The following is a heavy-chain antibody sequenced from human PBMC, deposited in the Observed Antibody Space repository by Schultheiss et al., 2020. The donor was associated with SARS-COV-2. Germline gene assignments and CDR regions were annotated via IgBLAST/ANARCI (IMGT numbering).Heavy chain of an antibody. CDR1: GGTFSSYA. Sequence: SVKVSCKASGGTFSSYAISWVRQAPGQGLEWMGGIIPIFGTANYAQKFQGRVTITADESTSTAYMELSSLRSEDTAVYYCARDLGIAVAGAKRQIYYYYYYGMDVWGQGTTVTVSS. J-gene: IGHJ6*02. CDR3: ARDLGIAVAGAKRQIYYYYYYGMDV. D-gene: IGHD6-19*01. CDR2: IIPIFGTA. V-gene: IGHV1-69*13.